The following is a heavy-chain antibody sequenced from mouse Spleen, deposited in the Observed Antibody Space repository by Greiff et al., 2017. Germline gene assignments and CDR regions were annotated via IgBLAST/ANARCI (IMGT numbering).Heavy chain of an antibody. CDR1: GYAFTNYL. J-gene: IGHJ2*01. CDR3: ARSNYYYGSSYFDY. V-gene: IGHV1-54*01. Sequence: QVQLKESGAELVRPGTSVKVSCKASGYAFTNYLIEWVKQRPGQGLEWIGVINPGSGGTNYNEKFKGKATLTADKSSSTAYMQLSSLTSEDSAVYFCARSNYYYGSSYFDYWGQGTTLTVSS. CDR2: INPGSGGT. D-gene: IGHD1-1*01.